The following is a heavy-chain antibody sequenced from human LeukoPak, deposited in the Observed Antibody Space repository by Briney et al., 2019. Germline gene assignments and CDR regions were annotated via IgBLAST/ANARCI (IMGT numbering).Heavy chain of an antibody. CDR1: GFTFSSYA. J-gene: IGHJ3*02. CDR2: ISGSGGST. V-gene: IGHV3-23*01. CDR3: AKEMWGLGGGSYRGGDAFDI. Sequence: GGSLRLSCAASGFTFSSYAMSWVRQAPGKGLEWVSAISGSGGSTYYADSVKGRFTISRDNSKSTLYLQVNSLRAEDTAVYYCAKEMWGLGGGSYRGGDAFDIWGQGTMVTVSS. D-gene: IGHD1-26*01.